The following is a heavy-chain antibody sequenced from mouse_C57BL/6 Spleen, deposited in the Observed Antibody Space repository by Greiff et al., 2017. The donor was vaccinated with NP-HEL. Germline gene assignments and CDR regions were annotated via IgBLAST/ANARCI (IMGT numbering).Heavy chain of an antibody. D-gene: IGHD1-2*01. V-gene: IGHV1-26*01. CDR3: AKGGLLRLGYFDV. CDR2: INPNNGGT. CDR1: GYTFTDYY. Sequence: VQLQQSGPELVKPGASVKISCKASGYTFTDYYMNWVKQSHGKSLEWIGDINPNNGGTSYNQKFKGKATLTVDKSSSTAYMELRSLTSEDSAVYYCAKGGLLRLGYFDVWGTGTTVTVSS. J-gene: IGHJ1*03.